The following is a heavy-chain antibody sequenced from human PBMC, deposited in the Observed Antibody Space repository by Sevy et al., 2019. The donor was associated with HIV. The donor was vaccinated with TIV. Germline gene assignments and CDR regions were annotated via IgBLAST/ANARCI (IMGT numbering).Heavy chain of an antibody. CDR1: GYTFTSYG. D-gene: IGHD3-22*01. V-gene: IGHV1-18*01. CDR3: ARDQYDSSGYYYSYYGMDV. J-gene: IGHJ6*02. CDR2: ISAYSGNT. Sequence: ASVKVSCKASGYTFTSYGINWVRQAPGQGLEWMGWISAYSGNTNYAQNLQGRVTMTTDTFTSTAYMELRSLTSGDTAVYYCARDQYDSSGYYYSYYGMDVWGQGTTVTVSS.